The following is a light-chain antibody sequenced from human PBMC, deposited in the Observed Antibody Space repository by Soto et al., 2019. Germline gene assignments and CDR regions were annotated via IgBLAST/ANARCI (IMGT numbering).Light chain of an antibody. J-gene: IGKJ1*01. V-gene: IGKV1-39*01. Sequence: DIQMTQSPSSLSASVGDRVTITCRASQSISSYVNWYQQKPGKAPKLLIYAASSLQSGVPSRFSGSGSGTDFTLTISSLQPEDFATYYCQQSYSTPGTFGQGTKVDIK. CDR1: QSISSY. CDR2: AAS. CDR3: QQSYSTPGT.